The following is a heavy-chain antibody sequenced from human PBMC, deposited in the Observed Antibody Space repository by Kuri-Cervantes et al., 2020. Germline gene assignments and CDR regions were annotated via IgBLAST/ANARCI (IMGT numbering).Heavy chain of an antibody. Sequence: GESLKISCAASGFTFGSYAMHWVRQAPGKGLEWVAVISYDGSNKYYADSVKGRFTISRDNSKNTLYLQMNSLRAEDTAVYYCAREGVPSIAAAGTGYYYYYMDVWGKGTTVTVSS. CDR3: AREGVPSIAAAGTGYYYYYMDV. CDR1: GFTFGSYA. CDR2: ISYDGSNK. D-gene: IGHD6-13*01. V-gene: IGHV3-30-3*01. J-gene: IGHJ6*03.